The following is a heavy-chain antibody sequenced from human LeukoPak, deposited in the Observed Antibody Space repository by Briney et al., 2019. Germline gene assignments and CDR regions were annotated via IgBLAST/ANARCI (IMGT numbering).Heavy chain of an antibody. J-gene: IGHJ4*02. Sequence: SVKVSCKASGGTFSSYAISWVRQAPGQGLEWMGRIIPIFGTANYAQKFQGRVTITADESTSTAYMELSSLRSEDTAVYYCARDRRPYDSSGYYYFDYWGQGTLVTVSS. CDR3: ARDRRPYDSSGYYYFDY. D-gene: IGHD3-22*01. V-gene: IGHV1-69*13. CDR1: GGTFSSYA. CDR2: IIPIFGTA.